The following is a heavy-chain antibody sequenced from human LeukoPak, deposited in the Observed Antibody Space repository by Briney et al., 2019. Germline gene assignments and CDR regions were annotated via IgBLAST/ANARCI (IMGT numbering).Heavy chain of an antibody. CDR2: ISGPGPST. J-gene: IGHJ3*01. CDR3: AKEEMPHAFDL. V-gene: IGHV3-23*01. CDR1: GFSFRRYA. Sequence: GGSLRLSCAASGFSFRRYAMNWVRQAPGRGLEWVAVISGPGPSTVYADSVKGRFTISRDNSKKTLFLQLDSLRVEDTAIYYCAKEEMPHAFDLWGLGTMVTVSS. D-gene: IGHD5-24*01.